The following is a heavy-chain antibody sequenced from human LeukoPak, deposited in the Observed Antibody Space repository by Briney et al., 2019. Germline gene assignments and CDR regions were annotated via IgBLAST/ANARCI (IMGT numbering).Heavy chain of an antibody. CDR2: IYYSGST. V-gene: IGHV4-30-4*01. D-gene: IGHD3-22*01. CDR3: ARVREDSSGYYDWYFDL. CDR1: GGSISSGDYY. J-gene: IGHJ2*01. Sequence: SETLSLTCTVSGGSISSGDYYWSWIRQPPGKGLEWIGYIYYSGSTYYNPSLKSRVTISVDTSRNQSSLKLSSVTAADTAVYYCARVREDSSGYYDWYFDLWGRGTLVTVSS.